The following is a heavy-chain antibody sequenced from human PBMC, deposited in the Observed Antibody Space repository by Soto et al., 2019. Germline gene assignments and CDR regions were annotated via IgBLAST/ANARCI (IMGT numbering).Heavy chain of an antibody. CDR3: ARALDYGQMDV. J-gene: IGHJ6*04. D-gene: IGHD3-16*01. CDR2: IYRSGST. V-gene: IGHV4-4*09. Sequence: PSETLSLTCTVSGDSVRNQYWSWIRRPPGRGLEWIGYIYRSGSTKYNPSLKSRLTISVDTSKNQFSLKLSSVTAADTAVYYCARALDYGQMDVWGKGTTVTVSS. CDR1: GDSVRNQY.